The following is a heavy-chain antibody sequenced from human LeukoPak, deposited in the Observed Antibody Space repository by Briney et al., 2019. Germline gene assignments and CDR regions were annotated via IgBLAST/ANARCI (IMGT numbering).Heavy chain of an antibody. J-gene: IGHJ5*02. Sequence: GGALRLSCAGSGCTFSSYAMSWVGQAPGKGLEWVSAISGSGGSTYYADSVKGRFTISRDNSKNALYLQMNSLRAEDTAVYYCAKADGGAWGQGTLVTVSS. CDR1: GCTFSSYA. V-gene: IGHV3-23*01. D-gene: IGHD3-10*01. CDR2: ISGSGGST. CDR3: AKADGGA.